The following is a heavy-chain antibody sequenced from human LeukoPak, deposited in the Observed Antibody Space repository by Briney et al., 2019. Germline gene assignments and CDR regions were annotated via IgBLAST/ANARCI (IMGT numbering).Heavy chain of an antibody. D-gene: IGHD4-17*01. Sequence: SETLSLTCTVSGGSISSSSYYWGWIRQPPGKGLEWNGSIYYSGSTYYNTSLRSRVTISVDTSKNQFSLKLSSVTAADTAVYYCAASGMTTVTFFDYWGQGTLVTVSS. J-gene: IGHJ4*02. CDR2: IYYSGST. V-gene: IGHV4-39*01. CDR1: GGSISSSSYY. CDR3: AASGMTTVTFFDY.